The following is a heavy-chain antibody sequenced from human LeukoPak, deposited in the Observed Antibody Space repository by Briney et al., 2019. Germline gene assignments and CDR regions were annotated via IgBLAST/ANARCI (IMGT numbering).Heavy chain of an antibody. CDR2: IRQDGSEK. D-gene: IGHD5-24*01. V-gene: IGHV3-7*05. CDR1: GXTFTSHW. Sequence: PGGSLRLSCAASGXTFTSHWMGWVRQAPGKGLEWVGNIRQDGSEKYYMDFLKGRFTISRDNAKNSLYLQMNSLRAEDTAVYYCVTATDYRFDSWGQGTLVTVSS. J-gene: IGHJ4*02. CDR3: VTATDYRFDS.